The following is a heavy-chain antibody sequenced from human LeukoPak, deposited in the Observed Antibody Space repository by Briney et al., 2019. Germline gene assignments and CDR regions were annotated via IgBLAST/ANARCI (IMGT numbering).Heavy chain of an antibody. CDR2: IKEDGSEK. J-gene: IGHJ4*02. Sequence: PGGSLRLSCAASGLTLSNYWMSWVRQAPGQGLEWVANIKEDGSEKYYVDSVKGRFTISRDNAKNSLYLQMNSLRAEDTAVYYCARTIGYGSGNDQAGGWGQGTLVTVSS. CDR3: ARTIGYGSGNDQAGG. V-gene: IGHV3-7*01. D-gene: IGHD3-10*01. CDR1: GLTLSNYW.